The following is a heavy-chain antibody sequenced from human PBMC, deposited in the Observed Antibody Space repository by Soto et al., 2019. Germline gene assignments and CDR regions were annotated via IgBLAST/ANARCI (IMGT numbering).Heavy chain of an antibody. J-gene: IGHJ6*02. Sequence: QVQLVQSGAEVKKPGSSVKVSCKASGGTFSSYTISWVRQAPGQGLEWMGRIIPILGIANYAQKFQGRVTITADKSTSTAYMELSSLRSEDTAVYYCARGSERPPYYYGMDVWGQGTTVTVSS. CDR3: ARGSERPPYYYGMDV. CDR1: GGTFSSYT. D-gene: IGHD3-10*01. V-gene: IGHV1-69*02. CDR2: IIPILGIA.